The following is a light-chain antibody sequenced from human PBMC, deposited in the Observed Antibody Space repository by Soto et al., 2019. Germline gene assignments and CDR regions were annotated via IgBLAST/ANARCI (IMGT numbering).Light chain of an antibody. V-gene: IGKV3-15*01. J-gene: IGKJ5*01. CDR1: QSVSNN. CDR3: QQYTNWPPIT. CDR2: YAS. Sequence: EIMMTQSPATLSVSPGERATLSCRASQSVSNNLAWYQQKPGQAPRLLIYYASTRATGIPARFSGSGSGTEFTLTISSLQSEDFALSYCQQYTNWPPITFGQGTRLEIK.